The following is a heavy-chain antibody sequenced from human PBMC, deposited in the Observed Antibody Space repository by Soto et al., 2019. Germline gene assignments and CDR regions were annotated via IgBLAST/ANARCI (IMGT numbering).Heavy chain of an antibody. CDR2: IYYSGST. V-gene: IGHV4-61*01. J-gene: IGHJ6*02. CDR3: ARALLTDGMDV. CDR1: GGSVSSGSYY. Sequence: PSETLSLTCTVSGGSVSSGSYYWSWIRQPPGKGLEWIGYIYYSGSTNYNPSLKSRVTISVDTSKNQFSLKLSSVTAADTAVYYCARALLTDGMDVWGQGTTVTVSS.